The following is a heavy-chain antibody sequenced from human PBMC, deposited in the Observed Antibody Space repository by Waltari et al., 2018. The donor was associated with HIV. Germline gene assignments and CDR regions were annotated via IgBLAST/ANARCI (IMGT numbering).Heavy chain of an antibody. D-gene: IGHD1-1*01. CDR3: ARAPLRRLQPQDAFDI. V-gene: IGHV1-46*01. CDR1: GYTFTSYY. J-gene: IGHJ3*02. CDR2: INPSGGST. Sequence: QVQLVQSGAEVKKPGASVKVSCKASGYTFTSYYMHWVRQAPGQGLEWMGIINPSGGSTSYAQKFQGRVTMTRDTSTSTVYMELSSLRSEDTAVYYCARAPLRRLQPQDAFDIWGQGTMVTVSS.